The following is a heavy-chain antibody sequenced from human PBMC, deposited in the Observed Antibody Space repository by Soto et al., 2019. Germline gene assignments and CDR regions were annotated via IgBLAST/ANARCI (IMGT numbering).Heavy chain of an antibody. D-gene: IGHD4-17*01. CDR2: IYYSGST. CDR3: ARTTVTTQYGMDV. CDR1: GGSISSYY. J-gene: IGHJ6*02. Sequence: SETLSLTCTVSGGSISSYYWSWIRQPPGKGLEWIGYIYYSGSTNYNPSIKNRVTISVDTSKNQFSLKLSSVTAADTAVYYCARTTVTTQYGMDVWGQGTTVTVSS. V-gene: IGHV4-59*08.